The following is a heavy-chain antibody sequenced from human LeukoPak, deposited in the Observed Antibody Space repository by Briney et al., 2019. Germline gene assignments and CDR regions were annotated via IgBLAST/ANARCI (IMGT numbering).Heavy chain of an antibody. V-gene: IGHV1-69*04. CDR2: IIPILGIA. CDR1: GGTFSSYA. J-gene: IGHJ6*02. Sequence: SVKVSCKASGGTFSSYAISWVRQAPGQGLEWMGRIIPILGIANYAQKFQGRVTITADKSTSTAYMELSSLRSEYTAVYYCARDYGMDVWGQGTTVTVSS. CDR3: ARDYGMDV.